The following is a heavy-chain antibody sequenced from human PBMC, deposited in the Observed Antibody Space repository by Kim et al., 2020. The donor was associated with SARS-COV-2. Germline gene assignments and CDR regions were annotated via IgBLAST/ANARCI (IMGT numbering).Heavy chain of an antibody. V-gene: IGHV4-31*03. CDR1: GGSISSGGYY. CDR2: IYYSGST. Sequence: SETLSLTCTVSGGSISSGGYYWSWIRQHPGKGLEWIGYIYYSGSTYYNPSLKSRVTISVDTSKNQFSLKLSSVTAADTAVYYCARAPRRIITIFGVVTHFDYWGQVTLVTVSS. CDR3: ARAPRRIITIFGVVTHFDY. J-gene: IGHJ4*02. D-gene: IGHD3-3*01.